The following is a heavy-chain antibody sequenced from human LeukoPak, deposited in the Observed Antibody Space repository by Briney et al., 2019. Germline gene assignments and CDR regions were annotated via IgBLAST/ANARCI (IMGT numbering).Heavy chain of an antibody. CDR1: GYTFANSG. D-gene: IGHD3-10*01. Sequence: ASVKVSCKASGYTFANSGLNWVRQAPGQGLEWMGWINTNTGNPTYAQGFIGRVVFSLDTSVSTAYLQISSLKAEDTAIYYCARNMWGESFVGDYWGQGTLVTVSS. CDR3: ARNMWGESFVGDY. J-gene: IGHJ4*02. CDR2: INTNTGNP. V-gene: IGHV7-4-1*02.